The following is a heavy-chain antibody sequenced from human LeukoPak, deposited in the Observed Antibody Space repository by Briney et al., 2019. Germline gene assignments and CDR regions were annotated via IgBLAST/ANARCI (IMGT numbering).Heavy chain of an antibody. CDR2: ISYDGSNK. D-gene: IGHD3-10*01. J-gene: IGHJ6*02. V-gene: IGHV3-30*04. Sequence: GRSLRLSCAASGFTFSSYAMHWVRQAPGKGLEWVAVISYDGSNKDYADSVKGRFTISRDNSKNTLYLQMNSLRAEDTAVYYCARDPLPYYYGSGSYSNYYGMDVWGQGTTVTVSS. CDR3: ARDPLPYYYGSGSYSNYYGMDV. CDR1: GFTFSSYA.